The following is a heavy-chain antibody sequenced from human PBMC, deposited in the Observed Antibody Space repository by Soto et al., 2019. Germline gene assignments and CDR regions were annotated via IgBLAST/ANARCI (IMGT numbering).Heavy chain of an antibody. CDR2: INHSGST. CDR3: ARDHPSYDFWSGYPGGEPKAPGMDV. V-gene: IGHV4-34*01. CDR1: GGSFSGYY. Sequence: SETLSLTCAVYGGSFSGYYWSWIRQPPGKGLEWIGEINHSGSTNYNPSLKSRVTISVDTSKNQFSLKLSSVTAADTAVYYCARDHPSYDFWSGYPGGEPKAPGMDVWGQGTTVTVSS. J-gene: IGHJ6*02. D-gene: IGHD3-3*01.